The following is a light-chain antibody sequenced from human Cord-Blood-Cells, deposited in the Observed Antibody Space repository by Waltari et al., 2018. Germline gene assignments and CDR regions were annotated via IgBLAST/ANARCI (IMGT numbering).Light chain of an antibody. J-gene: IGKJ2*03. Sequence: EIVLTQSPGTLSLSPGERATLSCRASQSVSSSYLAWYQQKPGQAPRLLIYGASSRATGSPDRFSVSGSGTDFTLTISRLEPEDFAVYYCQQYGSSPYSFGQGTKREIK. CDR2: GAS. V-gene: IGKV3-20*01. CDR3: QQYGSSPYS. CDR1: QSVSSSY.